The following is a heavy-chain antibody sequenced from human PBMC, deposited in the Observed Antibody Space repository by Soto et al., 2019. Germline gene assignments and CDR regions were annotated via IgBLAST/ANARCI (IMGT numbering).Heavy chain of an antibody. J-gene: IGHJ6*02. CDR2: CIPIFGTA. CDR1: GGTFSSYA. Sequence: QVQLVQSVAEVKKPGSSVKVSCNDSGGTFSSYAISWVRQAPGQGLEWMGGCIPIFGTANYAQKFQGRVPITADEYTSTAYMDRRSLRSEDTAVYYCARVRSTIVRGVLPHLYDYYGMDVWGQGTTGTVSS. V-gene: IGHV1-69*01. D-gene: IGHD3-10*01. CDR3: ARVRSTIVRGVLPHLYDYYGMDV.